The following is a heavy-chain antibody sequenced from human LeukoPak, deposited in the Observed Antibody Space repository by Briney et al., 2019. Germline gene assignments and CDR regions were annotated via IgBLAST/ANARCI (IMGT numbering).Heavy chain of an antibody. J-gene: IGHJ6*02. CDR3: TRDLMDYDVSTGLHHYYMDV. Sequence: VGSLRLSCVASGVTFSSYWMHWVRQDPRKGLVWVSRISGDGRNINYADSVRGRFTISRDNAKNTLYLQMNTLRVEDTAVYYCTRDLMDYDVSTGLHHYYMDVWGQGTTVTVSS. CDR2: ISGDGRNI. D-gene: IGHD3-9*01. V-gene: IGHV3-74*01. CDR1: GVTFSSYW.